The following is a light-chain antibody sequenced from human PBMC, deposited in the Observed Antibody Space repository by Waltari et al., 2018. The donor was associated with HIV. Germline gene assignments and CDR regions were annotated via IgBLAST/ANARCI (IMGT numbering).Light chain of an antibody. CDR1: QRIDYF. CDR3: QQSDSFPYT. J-gene: IGKJ2*01. CDR2: GAS. V-gene: IGKV1-39*01. Sequence: DIQMTQSPSPLSASVGDTDVISFRASQRIDYFLHWNQIKTGKAPALLISGASSLQSGVPSRFVGSGSGTDFTLTIKNLQPGDFATYFCQQSDSFPYTFGPGTKLDI.